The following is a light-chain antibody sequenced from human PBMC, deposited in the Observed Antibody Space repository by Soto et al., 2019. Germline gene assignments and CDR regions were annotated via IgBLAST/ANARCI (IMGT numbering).Light chain of an antibody. CDR1: QSVSSF. Sequence: EIVLTQSPATLSLSPGERATLSCRASQSVSSFLAWYQQKAGQAPRLLIYDASNRATGIPARFSGSGSGTDLTLTISSLEPEDFAVYYCQQRSNWPWTFGQGTKVDIK. V-gene: IGKV3-11*01. CDR2: DAS. J-gene: IGKJ1*01. CDR3: QQRSNWPWT.